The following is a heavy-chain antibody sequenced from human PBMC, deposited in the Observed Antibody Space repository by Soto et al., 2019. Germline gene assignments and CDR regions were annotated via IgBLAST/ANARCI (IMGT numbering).Heavy chain of an antibody. J-gene: IGHJ4*02. D-gene: IGHD1-26*01. CDR3: VRDRSGSYLEGFDY. V-gene: IGHV3-7*01. Sequence: EVQLVESGGGLVQLGGSRRLSCAASGFTFSSFWMTWVRQAPGKGLEWVANIKQDGSEKYYVDSVQGGFTISRDNARNSLFLEMKSLRSEDTAVYSCVRDRSGSYLEGFDYWGQGTLVTVSS. CDR2: IKQDGSEK. CDR1: GFTFSSFW.